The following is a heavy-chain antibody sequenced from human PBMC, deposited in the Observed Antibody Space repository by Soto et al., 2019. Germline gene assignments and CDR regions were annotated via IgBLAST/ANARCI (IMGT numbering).Heavy chain of an antibody. CDR2: IYYSGIT. CDR3: ARRLAAAAVPRPLDYYYGLDV. D-gene: IGHD6-25*01. CDR1: GGSISTGGYY. Sequence: PSETLSLTCTVSGGSISTGGYYWNWIRQHPGKGLEWIGYIYYSGITYYNPSLKSRVTMSVDTSKNQFSLKLNSVTAADTAVYYCARRLAAAAVPRPLDYYYGLDVWGQGATVTVSS. J-gene: IGHJ6*02. V-gene: IGHV4-31*03.